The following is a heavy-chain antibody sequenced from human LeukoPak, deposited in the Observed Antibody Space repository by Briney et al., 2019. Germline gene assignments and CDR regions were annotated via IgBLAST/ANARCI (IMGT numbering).Heavy chain of an antibody. D-gene: IGHD4-17*01. J-gene: IGHJ6*04. Sequence: SVKISCKASGGTFSSDAISCVRQAPGQGLEWMGGIIPIFGTANYAQKFQGRVTITADESTRTAYMELSSLRSEDTAVYYCARGPYGDYDRDYYYYGMHVWGKGTTVTVSS. V-gene: IGHV1-69*13. CDR1: GGTFSSDA. CDR3: ARGPYGDYDRDYYYYGMHV. CDR2: IIPIFGTA.